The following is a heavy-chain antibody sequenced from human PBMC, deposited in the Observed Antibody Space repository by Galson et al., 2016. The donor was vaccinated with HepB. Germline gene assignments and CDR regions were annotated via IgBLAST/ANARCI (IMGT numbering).Heavy chain of an antibody. CDR1: GFTFSDYA. Sequence: SLRLSCAASGFTFSDYAMHWVRQAPGKGLEWVSSFAGSGGSTHYYADSVRGRFTISRDNAKNTVYLQMNSLRGEDTAVYYCARDGAHWDLDLWGRGTLVTVSS. J-gene: IGHJ2*01. CDR2: FAGSGGST. CDR3: ARDGAHWDLDL. V-gene: IGHV3-23*01.